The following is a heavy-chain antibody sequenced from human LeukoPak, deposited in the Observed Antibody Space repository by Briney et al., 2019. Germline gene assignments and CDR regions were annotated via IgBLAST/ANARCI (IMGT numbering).Heavy chain of an antibody. CDR1: GFTVSSNY. D-gene: IGHD6-19*01. CDR2: IYSGGST. V-gene: IGHV3-53*01. Sequence: GGSLRLSCAASGFTVSSNYMSWVRQAPGKGLEWVSVIYSGGSTYYADSVKGRFTISRDNSKNTLYLQMNSLRAEDTAVYYCARGGSSGWSDFDYWSQGTLVTVSS. J-gene: IGHJ4*02. CDR3: ARGGSSGWSDFDY.